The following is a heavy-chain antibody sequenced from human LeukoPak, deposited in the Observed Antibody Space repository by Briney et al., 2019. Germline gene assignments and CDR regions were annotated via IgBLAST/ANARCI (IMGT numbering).Heavy chain of an antibody. Sequence: SQTLSLTCAISGDSVSSNSAAWNWIRQSPSRGLEWLGRTYYRSKWYTYYAVSVKSRISINRDTSKNQISLQLNSVTPEDAAVYYCARSTGPIDYWGQGTLVTVSS. V-gene: IGHV6-1*01. J-gene: IGHJ4*02. CDR1: GDSVSSNSAA. D-gene: IGHD1-1*01. CDR3: ARSTGPIDY. CDR2: TYYRSKWYT.